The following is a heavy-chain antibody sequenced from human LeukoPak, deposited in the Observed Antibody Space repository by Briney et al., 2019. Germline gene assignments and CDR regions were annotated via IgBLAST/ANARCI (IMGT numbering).Heavy chain of an antibody. CDR2: IREDGSDK. CDR1: GFTFSRYW. Sequence: PGGSLRLSCAASGFTFSRYWMSCVPQAPGKGLEWVVNIREDGSDKYYANSVKGRFTISRDNAKNSLYLQMNSLRAEDTAVYYCARGQDWNHDYWGQGTLVTVSS. CDR3: ARGQDWNHDY. J-gene: IGHJ4*02. D-gene: IGHD1-1*01. V-gene: IGHV3-7*01.